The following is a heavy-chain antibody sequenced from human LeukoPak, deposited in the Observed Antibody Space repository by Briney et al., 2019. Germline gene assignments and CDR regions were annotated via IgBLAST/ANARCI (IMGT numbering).Heavy chain of an antibody. D-gene: IGHD3-10*01. CDR3: ARVKGSGRGFDY. Sequence: PSETLSLTCTVSGGSISIYYWNWIRQPPGKGLEWIGYIYYSGSTNYNPSLRSRVTISVDTSKNQFSLKLSSVTAADTAVYYCARVKGSGRGFDYWGQGTLVTVSS. V-gene: IGHV4-59*01. CDR2: IYYSGST. CDR1: GGSISIYY. J-gene: IGHJ4*02.